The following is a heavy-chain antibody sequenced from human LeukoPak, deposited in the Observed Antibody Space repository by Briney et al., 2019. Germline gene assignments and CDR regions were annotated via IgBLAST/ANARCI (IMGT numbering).Heavy chain of an antibody. CDR3: ARGPLYYDFWSGSYYYGMDV. V-gene: IGHV4-34*01. Sequence: PSETLSLTCAVYGGSFSGYYWSWIRQPPGKGLEWIGEINHSGRTNYNPSLKSRVTISVDTSKNQFSLKLSSVTAADTAVYYCARGPLYYDFWSGSYYYGMDVWGQGTTDTVSS. J-gene: IGHJ6*02. CDR1: GGSFSGYY. CDR2: INHSGRT. D-gene: IGHD3-3*01.